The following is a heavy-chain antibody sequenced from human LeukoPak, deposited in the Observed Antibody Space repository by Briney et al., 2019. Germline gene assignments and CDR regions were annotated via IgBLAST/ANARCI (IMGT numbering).Heavy chain of an antibody. D-gene: IGHD4-17*01. CDR1: GGSISSSSYY. CDR3: ARARDYGDPYYFDY. V-gene: IGHV4-39*07. Sequence: PSETLSLTCTVSGGSISSSSYYWGWIRQPPGKGLEWIGSIYYSGSTYYNPSLKSRVTISVDTSKNQFSLKLSSVTAADTAVYYCARARDYGDPYYFDYWGQGTLVTVSS. J-gene: IGHJ4*02. CDR2: IYYSGST.